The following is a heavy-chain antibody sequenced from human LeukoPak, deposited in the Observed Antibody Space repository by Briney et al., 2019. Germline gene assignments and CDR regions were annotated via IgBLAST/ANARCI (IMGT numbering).Heavy chain of an antibody. CDR1: GFTFSSYA. J-gene: IGHJ3*02. D-gene: IGHD3-22*01. CDR2: ISGSGGST. Sequence: GGSLRLSCAASGFTFSSYAMSWVRQAPGKGLEWVSAISGSGGSTYYADSVKGRFAISRDNSKNTLYLQMNSLRAEDTAVYYCATLRTDYYDSSGPRAFDIWGQGTMVTVSS. CDR3: ATLRTDYYDSSGPRAFDI. V-gene: IGHV3-23*01.